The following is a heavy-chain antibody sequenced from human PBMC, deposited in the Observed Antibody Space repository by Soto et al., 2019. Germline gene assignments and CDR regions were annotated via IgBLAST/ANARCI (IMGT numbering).Heavy chain of an antibody. D-gene: IGHD6-13*01. J-gene: IGHJ4*02. Sequence: EVQLVDSGGGLVKPGGSLRLSCAASGFTFSSYTMNWVRQAPGKGLEWVSSVSSSSTYIYYADSVKGRFTISGDNAKNSLYLQMNSLRAEDTAIYYCARGSHSTTWYGGQFDYWGQGTLVTVSS. V-gene: IGHV3-21*01. CDR2: VSSSSTYI. CDR1: GFTFSSYT. CDR3: ARGSHSTTWYGGQFDY.